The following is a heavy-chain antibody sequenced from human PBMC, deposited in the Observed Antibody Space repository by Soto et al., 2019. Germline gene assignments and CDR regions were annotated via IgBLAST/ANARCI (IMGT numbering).Heavy chain of an antibody. CDR1: GGSFSGYY. Sequence: PSETLSLTCAVYGGSFSGYYWSWIRQPPGKGLEWIGEINHSGSTNYNPSLKSRVTISVDTSKNQFSLKLSSVTAADTAVYYCASSGYDFWSGYYTDTDYWGQGPLVTVSS. V-gene: IGHV4-34*01. J-gene: IGHJ4*02. CDR3: ASSGYDFWSGYYTDTDY. CDR2: INHSGST. D-gene: IGHD3-3*01.